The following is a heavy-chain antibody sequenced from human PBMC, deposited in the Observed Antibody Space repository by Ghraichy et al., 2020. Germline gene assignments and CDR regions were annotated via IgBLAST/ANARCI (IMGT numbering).Heavy chain of an antibody. CDR3: ARDLDAVYYYYGMDV. V-gene: IGHV1-18*01. D-gene: IGHD1-1*01. CDR1: GYTFTTYG. Sequence: ASVKVSCKASGYTFTTYGISWVRHAPGQGLEWMGWISAYNGNTNYAQKLQGRVTMTTDTSTSTAYMELRSLRSDDTAVYYCARDLDAVYYYYGMDVWGQGTTVTVSS. CDR2: ISAYNGNT. J-gene: IGHJ6*02.